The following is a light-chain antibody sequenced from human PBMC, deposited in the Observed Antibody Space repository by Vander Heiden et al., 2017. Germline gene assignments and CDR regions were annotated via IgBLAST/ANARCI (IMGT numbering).Light chain of an antibody. CDR3: GSWDDTLNGLYV. V-gene: IGLV1-44*01. CDR1: NSNNGRSS. Sequence: QAVLTQPPPASGTHGQRATISSSGSNSNNGRSSVDWYHQLPETPPRLLIYNGGMRPAGVPARISGSKSGTSASLAISGLQSEDEADYYCGSWDDTLNGLYVFGGGTKVTVL. J-gene: IGLJ1*01. CDR2: NGG.